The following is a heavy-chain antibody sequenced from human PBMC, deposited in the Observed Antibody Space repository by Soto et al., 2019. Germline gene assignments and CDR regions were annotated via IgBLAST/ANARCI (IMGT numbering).Heavy chain of an antibody. D-gene: IGHD3-22*01. CDR1: RVTFTNYA. Sequence: QVYLVQSGAEVKKPGSSVKVSCTALRVTFTNYAFRWVRQAPGQGLEWMGGIMPFFGSGNYAQKFQGRINITADESTSSVYLELTSLRSEDTAVYYWARDRAGYYSHFVYWGQGTLVTVSS. V-gene: IGHV1-69*01. J-gene: IGHJ4*02. CDR3: ARDRAGYYSHFVY. CDR2: IMPFFGSG.